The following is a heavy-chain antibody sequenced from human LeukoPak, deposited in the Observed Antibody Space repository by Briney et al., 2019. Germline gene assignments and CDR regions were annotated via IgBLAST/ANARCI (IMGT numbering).Heavy chain of an antibody. Sequence: GGSLRLSCAASGFTFSSYAMTWVRQAPGNGLEWVSAISGSGGSTYYADSVKGRFTISRDNSKNMLYLQMNSLRAEDTAVYYCAKDQMVRGVIIYGPDYWGQGTLVTVSS. J-gene: IGHJ4*02. CDR2: ISGSGGST. D-gene: IGHD3-10*01. CDR1: GFTFSSYA. V-gene: IGHV3-23*01. CDR3: AKDQMVRGVIIYGPDY.